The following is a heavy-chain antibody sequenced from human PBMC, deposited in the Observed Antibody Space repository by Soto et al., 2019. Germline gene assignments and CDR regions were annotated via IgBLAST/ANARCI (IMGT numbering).Heavy chain of an antibody. Sequence: GESLKISCAASGFTFSSYAMSWVRQAPGKGLEWVSAISGSGGSTYYADSVKGRFTISRDNSKNTLYLQMNSLRAEDTAVYYCAKDHIVSGYRVNNWFDPWGQGTLVTVSS. CDR3: AKDHIVSGYRVNNWFDP. J-gene: IGHJ5*02. CDR2: ISGSGGST. CDR1: GFTFSSYA. V-gene: IGHV3-23*01. D-gene: IGHD3-3*01.